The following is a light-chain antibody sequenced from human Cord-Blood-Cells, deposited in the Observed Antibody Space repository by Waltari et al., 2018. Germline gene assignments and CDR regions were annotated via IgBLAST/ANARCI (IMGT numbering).Light chain of an antibody. CDR2: AAS. CDR3: QQSYSTPWT. Sequence: DIQMTQSPSSLSASVGDRVTITCRASQSISSYLNWYQQKPGKAPKLLIDAASSLQSGVPSRFSGSGSVTDFTLTISSLQPEDFATYYCQQSYSTPWTFGQGTKVEIK. J-gene: IGKJ1*01. CDR1: QSISSY. V-gene: IGKV1-39*01.